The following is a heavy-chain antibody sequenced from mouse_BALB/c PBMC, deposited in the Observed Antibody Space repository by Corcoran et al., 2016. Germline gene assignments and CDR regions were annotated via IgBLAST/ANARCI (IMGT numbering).Heavy chain of an antibody. Sequence: QIQLVQSGPELKKPGETVRISCKASGYTFTTAGMQWVQKMPGKGLKWIGWINTHSGVPKYAEDFKGRFAFSLETSASTAYLQISNLKNEDTATYFCARSYDYGYCDYWGQGTTLTVSS. D-gene: IGHD2-4*01. V-gene: IGHV9-4*02. CDR2: INTHSGVP. CDR3: ARSYDYGYCDY. J-gene: IGHJ2*01. CDR1: GYTFTTAG.